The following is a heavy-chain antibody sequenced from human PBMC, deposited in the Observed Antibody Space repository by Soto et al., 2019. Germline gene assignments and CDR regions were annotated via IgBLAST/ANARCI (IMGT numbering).Heavy chain of an antibody. CDR2: IGTAGDT. J-gene: IGHJ6*02. Sequence: GGSLRLSCAASGFTFSSYDMHWVRQATGKGLEWVSAIGTAGDTYYPGSVKGRFTISRENAKNSLYLQMNSLRAEDTAVYYCARDLRASGPSGSTRARYYYYGMDVWGQGTTVTVSS. CDR1: GFTFSSYD. CDR3: ARDLRASGPSGSTRARYYYYGMDV. D-gene: IGHD3-3*01. V-gene: IGHV3-13*01.